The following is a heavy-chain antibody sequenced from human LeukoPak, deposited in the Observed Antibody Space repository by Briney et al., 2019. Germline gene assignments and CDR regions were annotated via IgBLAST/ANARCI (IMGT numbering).Heavy chain of an antibody. CDR1: GGTFSSYA. V-gene: IGHV1-8*02. J-gene: IGHJ5*02. Sequence: ASVKVSCKASGGTFSSYAINWVRQATGQGLEWMGWMNPNSGNTGYAQKFQGRVTMTRNTSISTAYMELSSLRSEDTAVYYCASRAYYYGSGSYRLYNWFDPWGQGTLVTVSS. CDR3: ASRAYYYGSGSYRLYNWFDP. D-gene: IGHD3-10*01. CDR2: MNPNSGNT.